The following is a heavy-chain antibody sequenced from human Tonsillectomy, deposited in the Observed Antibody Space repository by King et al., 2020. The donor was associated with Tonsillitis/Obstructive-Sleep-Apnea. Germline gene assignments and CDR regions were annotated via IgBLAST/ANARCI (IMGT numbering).Heavy chain of an antibody. CDR2: INPNSGGT. J-gene: IGHJ6*02. D-gene: IGHD6-25*01. V-gene: IGHV1-2*02. Sequence: QLVQSGAEVKKPGASVKVSCKASGYTFTDYYMYWVRQAPGQGLEWMGWINPNSGGTNYAQTFQGRVTMTRDTSISTAYMELSRLRPDDTALYYCARELGTTYSSGQGYYGMDVWGQGTTVTVSS. CDR3: ARELGTTYSSGQGYYGMDV. CDR1: GYTFTDYY.